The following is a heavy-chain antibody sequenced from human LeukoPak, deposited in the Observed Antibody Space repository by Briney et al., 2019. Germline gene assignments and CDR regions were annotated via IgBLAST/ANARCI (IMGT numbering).Heavy chain of an antibody. CDR3: ARVKDRISMVRGVLSPQNYYYYYMDV. V-gene: IGHV1-2*02. Sequence: ASVKVSCKASGYTFTDYYMHWVRQAPGQGLEWMGWINPNSGGTNYAQKFQGRVTMTRDTSISTAHMELSRLRSDDTAVYYCARVKDRISMVRGVLSPQNYYYYYMDVWGKGTTVTVSS. CDR1: GYTFTDYY. J-gene: IGHJ6*03. D-gene: IGHD3-10*01. CDR2: INPNSGGT.